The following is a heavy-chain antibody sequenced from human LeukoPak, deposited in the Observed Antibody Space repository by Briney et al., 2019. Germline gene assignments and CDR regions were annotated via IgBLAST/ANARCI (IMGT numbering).Heavy chain of an antibody. CDR3: ATHYDSSGYYGS. V-gene: IGHV4-59*08. CDR1: GGSTSSYY. D-gene: IGHD3-22*01. J-gene: IGHJ5*02. CDR2: IYCSGST. Sequence: SETLSLTCTVTGGSTSSYYWSWIRQPPGKGLEWIGYIYCSGSTNYNPSLKSRLTVSVDTSKNQFSLKLSSVTAADTAVYYCATHYDSSGYYGSWGQGTLVTVSS.